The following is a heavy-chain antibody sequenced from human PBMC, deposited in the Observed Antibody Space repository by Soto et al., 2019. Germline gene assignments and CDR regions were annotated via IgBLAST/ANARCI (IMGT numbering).Heavy chain of an antibody. D-gene: IGHD3-3*01. CDR2: IYYSGST. Sequence: SETLSLNCTVSGGSISSGGYYWSWIRQHPGKGLEWIGYIYYSGSTYYNPSLKSRVTISVDTSKNQFSLKLSSVTAADTAVYYCAGTPSGYYVRFDPWGQGTLVTVSS. J-gene: IGHJ5*02. CDR1: GGSISSGGYY. V-gene: IGHV4-31*03. CDR3: AGTPSGYYVRFDP.